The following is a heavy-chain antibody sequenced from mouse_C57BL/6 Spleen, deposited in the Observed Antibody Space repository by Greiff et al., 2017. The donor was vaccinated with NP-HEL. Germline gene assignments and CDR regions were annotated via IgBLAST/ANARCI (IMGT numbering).Heavy chain of an antibody. Sequence: QVQLQQPGAELVKPGASVKLSCKASGYTFNSYWMQWVKQRPGQGLEWIGEIDPSDSYTNYNQKFKGKATLTVDTSSSTAYMQLSSLTSEDSAVYYCAKAESIYYYGSSPYYFDYWGQGTTLTVSS. V-gene: IGHV1-50*01. D-gene: IGHD1-1*01. CDR3: AKAESIYYYGSSPYYFDY. CDR2: IDPSDSYT. CDR1: GYTFNSYW. J-gene: IGHJ2*01.